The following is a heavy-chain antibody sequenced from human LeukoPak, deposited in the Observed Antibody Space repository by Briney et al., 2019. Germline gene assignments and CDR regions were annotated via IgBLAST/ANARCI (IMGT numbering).Heavy chain of an antibody. CDR3: ARTFDF. J-gene: IGHJ4*02. Sequence: GGSLRLSCAASGFTFTSFDMNWVRQAPGKGLEWLSFISGRDTSIYYADSVRGRFTISRDNAKNSVYLQMNSLRAEDTAVYYCARTFDFWGQGVLVTVSS. CDR2: ISGRDTSI. V-gene: IGHV3-48*03. CDR1: GFTFTSFD.